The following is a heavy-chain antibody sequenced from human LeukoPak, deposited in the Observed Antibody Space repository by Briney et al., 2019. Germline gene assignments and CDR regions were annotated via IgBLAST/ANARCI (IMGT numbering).Heavy chain of an antibody. CDR2: IYTSGST. Sequence: SQTLSLTCTVPGGSISSGSYYWSWIRQPAGKGLEWIGRIYTSGSTNYNPSLKSRVTISVDTSKNQFSLKLGSVTAADTAVYYCARVTYYYGSGTREPGYYYYYMDVWGKGTTVTVSS. D-gene: IGHD3-10*01. J-gene: IGHJ6*03. CDR1: GGSISSGSYY. V-gene: IGHV4-61*02. CDR3: ARVTYYYGSGTREPGYYYYYMDV.